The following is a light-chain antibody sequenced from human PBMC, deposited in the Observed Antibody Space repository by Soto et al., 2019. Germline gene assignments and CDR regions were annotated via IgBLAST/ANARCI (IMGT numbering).Light chain of an antibody. Sequence: DIQMTHPPFTLPAPVADRVPLPSRAGQSISSWLAWYQQKPGKAPKLLIYKASTLESGVPSNFSGSGSGTEFTLTISSLQPEDFATYYCQQYNSYPWTFGQGTKVDIK. J-gene: IGKJ1*01. V-gene: IGKV1-5*03. CDR3: QQYNSYPWT. CDR2: KAS. CDR1: QSISSW.